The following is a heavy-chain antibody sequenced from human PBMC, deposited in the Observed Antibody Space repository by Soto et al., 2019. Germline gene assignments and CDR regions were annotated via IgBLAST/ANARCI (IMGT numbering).Heavy chain of an antibody. CDR2: ISGSGGDI. J-gene: IGHJ4*02. Sequence: EVQLLESGGGLVQPGGSLRLSCAASGFTFSSYAMNWVRQAPGKGLEWVSAISGSGGDIYYADSVKGRFTISRDNSRDKLFLQMNGLRVEETAIYDCARDWQGDYWGQGTLVTVSS. CDR1: GFTFSSYA. V-gene: IGHV3-23*01. D-gene: IGHD3-9*01. CDR3: ARDWQGDY.